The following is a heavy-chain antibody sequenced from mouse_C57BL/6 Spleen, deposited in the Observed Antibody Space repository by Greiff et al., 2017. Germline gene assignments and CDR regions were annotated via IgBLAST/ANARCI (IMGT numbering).Heavy chain of an antibody. CDR3: ARGDDYDFDY. J-gene: IGHJ2*01. V-gene: IGHV1-20*01. CDR1: GYSFTGYF. CDR2: INPYNGDT. Sequence: VQLKESGPELVKPGDSVKISCKASGYSFTGYFMNWVMQSHGKSLEWIGRINPYNGDTFYNQKFKGKATLTVDKSSSTAHMELRSRTSEGSAVYYCARGDDYDFDYWGQGTTLTVSS. D-gene: IGHD2-4*01.